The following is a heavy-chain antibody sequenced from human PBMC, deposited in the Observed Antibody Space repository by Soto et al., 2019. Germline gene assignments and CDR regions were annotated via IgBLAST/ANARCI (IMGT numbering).Heavy chain of an antibody. CDR3: ATHYYDSSGYYYLDY. V-gene: IGHV5-51*01. Sequence: GESLKISCKGSGYSFTSYWIGWVRQMPGKGLEWMGIIYPGDSDTRYSPSFQGQVTISADKSISTAYLQWSSLKASDTAMYYCATHYYDSSGYYYLDYWGQGTLVTVSS. CDR1: GYSFTSYW. J-gene: IGHJ4*02. D-gene: IGHD3-22*01. CDR2: IYPGDSDT.